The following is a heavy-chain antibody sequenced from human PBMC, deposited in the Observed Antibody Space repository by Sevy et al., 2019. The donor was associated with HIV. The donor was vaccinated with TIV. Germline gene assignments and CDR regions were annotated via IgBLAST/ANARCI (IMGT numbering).Heavy chain of an antibody. CDR2: ISGSGENT. Sequence: GGSLRLSCTASEFTFSSHAVAWVRQAPGKGLEWVSAISGSGENTHYVDSVKGRFTISRDNFKNTLYLQMNSLRAEDTALYYCARDGRGISAFDIWGQGTMVTVSS. CDR3: ARDGRGISAFDI. V-gene: IGHV3-23*01. CDR1: EFTFSSHA. D-gene: IGHD3-3*02. J-gene: IGHJ3*02.